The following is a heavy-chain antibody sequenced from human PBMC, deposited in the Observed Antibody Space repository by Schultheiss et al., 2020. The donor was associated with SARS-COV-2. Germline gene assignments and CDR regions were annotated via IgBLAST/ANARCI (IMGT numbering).Heavy chain of an antibody. Sequence: GGSLRLSCAASGFTFSSYWMHWVRQAPGKGLEWVSAISGGGGSTYYADSVKGRFTISRDNSKNTLYLQMNSLRAEDTAVYYCARDSHLVGYYFDYWGQGTLVTVSS. CDR1: GFTFSSYW. V-gene: IGHV3-23*01. D-gene: IGHD2-8*02. J-gene: IGHJ4*02. CDR2: ISGGGGST. CDR3: ARDSHLVGYYFDY.